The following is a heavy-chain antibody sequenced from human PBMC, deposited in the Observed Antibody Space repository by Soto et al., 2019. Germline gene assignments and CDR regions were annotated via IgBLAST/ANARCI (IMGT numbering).Heavy chain of an antibody. CDR2: INPSGGST. D-gene: IGHD3-22*01. CDR1: GYTFTSYY. CDR3: AKDLSVYYYDSSGYAY. J-gene: IGHJ4*02. V-gene: IGHV1-46*04. Sequence: ASVKVSCKASGYTFTSYYMHWVRQAPGQGLEWMGIINPSGGSTSYAQKLKGRFTMTRDTSTSTVYMELNSLRSEDTAVYYSAKDLSVYYYDSSGYAYWGQETLVTVSS.